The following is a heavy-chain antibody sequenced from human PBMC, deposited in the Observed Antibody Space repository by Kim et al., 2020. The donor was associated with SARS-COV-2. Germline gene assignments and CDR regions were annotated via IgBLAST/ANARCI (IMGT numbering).Heavy chain of an antibody. CDR1: GGSISSYY. CDR3: GRRRYVDYAFDM. J-gene: IGHJ3*02. V-gene: IGHV4-59*08. Sequence: SETLSLTCTVSGGSISSYYWTWIRQPPGKGLQWIGNIYYTGTTDYNPSLKSRVFMSIDRSDDRFSLSLTSLTAADTALYFCGRRRYVDYAFDMWGQGSMVIVSS. D-gene: IGHD4-17*01. CDR2: IYYTGTT.